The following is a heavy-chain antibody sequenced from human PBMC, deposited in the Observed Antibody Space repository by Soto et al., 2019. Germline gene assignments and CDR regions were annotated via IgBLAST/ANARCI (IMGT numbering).Heavy chain of an antibody. J-gene: IGHJ6*02. V-gene: IGHV3-11*06. Sequence: GGSLRLSCAASGFTFSDYYMSWIRQAPGKGLEWVSYISSSSSYTNYADSVKGRFTISRDNAKNSLYLQMNSLRAEDTAVYYCARDGGEKNSWSRYYYYGMDVWGQGTTVTVSS. CDR1: GFTFSDYY. CDR3: ARDGGEKNSWSRYYYYGMDV. CDR2: ISSSSSYT. D-gene: IGHD6-13*01.